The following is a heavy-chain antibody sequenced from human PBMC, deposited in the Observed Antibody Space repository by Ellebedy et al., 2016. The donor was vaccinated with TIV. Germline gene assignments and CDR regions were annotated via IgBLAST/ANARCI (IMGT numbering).Heavy chain of an antibody. V-gene: IGHV3-7*01. D-gene: IGHD3-16*01. Sequence: GESLKISCAASGFTFRSYWMSWVRQAPGKGLEWVANIYKDGSEKYYVDSVKGRFTISRDNAKNSLYLQMNSLRVEDTAVYYCERRGSYGDYAVQINNWFDRWGQGTLVTVYS. CDR1: GFTFRSYW. J-gene: IGHJ5*02. CDR3: ERRGSYGDYAVQINNWFDR. CDR2: IYKDGSEK.